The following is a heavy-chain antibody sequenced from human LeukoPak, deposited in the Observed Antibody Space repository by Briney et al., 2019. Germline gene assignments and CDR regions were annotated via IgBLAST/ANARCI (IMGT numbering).Heavy chain of an antibody. D-gene: IGHD6-13*01. CDR3: ARDRGAAAGTGAFDI. CDR1: GFTFSSCG. Sequence: PGRSLRLSCAASGFTFSSCGMHWVRQAPGKGLEWVAVISYDGSNKYYADSVKGRFTISRGNYKNTLYLQMNSLRAEDTAVYYCARDRGAAAGTGAFDIWGQGTMVTVSS. J-gene: IGHJ3*02. V-gene: IGHV3-30*03. CDR2: ISYDGSNK.